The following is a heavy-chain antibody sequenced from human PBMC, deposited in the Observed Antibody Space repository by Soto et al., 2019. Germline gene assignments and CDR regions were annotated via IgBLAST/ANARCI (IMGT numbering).Heavy chain of an antibody. V-gene: IGHV3-64D*06. J-gene: IGHJ4*02. Sequence: PGGSLRLPCSASGFTFSSYAMHWVRQAPGKGLEYVSAISSNGGSTYYAGSVKGRFTISRDNSKNTMYLQMSSLRAEDTAVYYCVKDLVVVVAAKFDYWGQGTLVSVSS. CDR2: ISSNGGST. CDR1: GFTFSSYA. CDR3: VKDLVVVVAAKFDY. D-gene: IGHD2-15*01.